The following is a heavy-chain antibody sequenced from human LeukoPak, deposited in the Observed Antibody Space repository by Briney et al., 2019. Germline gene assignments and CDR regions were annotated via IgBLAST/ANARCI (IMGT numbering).Heavy chain of an antibody. D-gene: IGHD2-15*01. Sequence: GGSLRLSCAASGFTSSSYAMSWVRQAPGKGLEWVSAISGSGGSTYYADSVKGRFTISRDNSKNTLYLQMNSLRAEDTAVYYCAKDQVVVVVAATFDYWGQGALVTVSS. V-gene: IGHV3-23*01. CDR3: AKDQVVVVVAATFDY. J-gene: IGHJ4*02. CDR1: GFTSSSYA. CDR2: ISGSGGST.